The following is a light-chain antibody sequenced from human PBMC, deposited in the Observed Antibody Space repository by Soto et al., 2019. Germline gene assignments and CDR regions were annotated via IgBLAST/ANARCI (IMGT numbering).Light chain of an antibody. CDR3: QQCATPPLT. CDR1: QSVSNNY. Sequence: EIVLTQSPGTLSLSPGERATLSCRASQSVSNNYVAWYQQKPGQAPRLLIDDASRRATGIPDRFSGSGSGTEFTLTISTLEVEDFAVYYCQQCATPPLTFGQGTRVEIK. CDR2: DAS. V-gene: IGKV3-20*01. J-gene: IGKJ1*01.